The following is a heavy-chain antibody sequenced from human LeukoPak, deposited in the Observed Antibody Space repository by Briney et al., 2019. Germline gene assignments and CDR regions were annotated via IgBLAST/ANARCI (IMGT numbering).Heavy chain of an antibody. D-gene: IGHD3-10*01. J-gene: IGHJ4*02. CDR2: IKSKGDGETI. CDR1: GFTFTNAW. V-gene: IGHV3-15*01. CDR3: TTDLGLTMIRGVIVY. Sequence: GGSLRLSCAASGFTFTNAWMSWVRQAPGKGLEWVGRIKSKGDGETIDNAAPVKGRFTMSRDDSKATLYLQMNSLKAEDTAVCYCTTDLGLTMIRGVIVYWGQGALVTVSS.